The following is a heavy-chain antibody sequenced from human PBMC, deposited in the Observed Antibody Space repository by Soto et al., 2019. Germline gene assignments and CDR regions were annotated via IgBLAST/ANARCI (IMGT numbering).Heavy chain of an antibody. D-gene: IGHD6-13*01. CDR1: GVTFSSYS. CDR3: ARDTLRGWIAAASYLH. J-gene: IGHJ4*02. CDR2: ISSSSSYI. Sequence: EVQLVESGGGLVKPGGSLRLSCAASGVTFSSYSMNWVRQAPGKGLEWVSSISSSSSYIYYADSVKGRFTISRDNAKNSLYLQMNSLRAEDTAVYYCARDTLRGWIAAASYLHWGQGTLVTVSS. V-gene: IGHV3-21*01.